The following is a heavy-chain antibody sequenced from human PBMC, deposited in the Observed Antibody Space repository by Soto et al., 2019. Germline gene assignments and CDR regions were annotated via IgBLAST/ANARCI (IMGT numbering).Heavy chain of an antibody. Sequence: QVQLQESGPGLVKPSQTLSLTCTVSGGSITSGDHYWTWIRQSPGKGLEWIGHIYYSGSTYYNPSLKSRLTISLYTSMNQFSLNLSSVTAADTAVYYCASRVSLVRAVWGFDPWGQGTLVTVSS. CDR2: IYYSGST. D-gene: IGHD3-10*01. J-gene: IGHJ5*02. CDR3: ASRVSLVRAVWGFDP. CDR1: GGSITSGDHY. V-gene: IGHV4-30-4*01.